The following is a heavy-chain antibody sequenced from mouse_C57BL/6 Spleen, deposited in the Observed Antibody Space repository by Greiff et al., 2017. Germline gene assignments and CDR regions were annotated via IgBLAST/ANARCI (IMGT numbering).Heavy chain of an antibody. J-gene: IGHJ4*01. Sequence: QVQLQQSGAELAKPGASVKLSCKASGYTFTSYWMHWVKPRPGQGLEWIGYINPSSGYTKYNQKFKDTATLTADKTSSTAYMQLSSLTYEDSAVYYCARYYSNYYYYAMDYWGQGTSVTVSS. CDR2: INPSSGYT. CDR3: ARYYSNYYYYAMDY. V-gene: IGHV1-7*01. D-gene: IGHD2-5*01. CDR1: GYTFTSYW.